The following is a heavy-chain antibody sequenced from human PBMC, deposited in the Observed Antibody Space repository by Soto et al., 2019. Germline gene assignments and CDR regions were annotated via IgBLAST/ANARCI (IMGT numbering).Heavy chain of an antibody. Sequence: ASVKVSCKASGYTFTSYGISWVRQAPGQGLEWMGWISAINGNTNYAQKFQGRVTMTADKSTSTAYMELSSLRSEDTAVYYCARIKEYSSSWYGSFDPWGQGTLVTVSS. V-gene: IGHV1-18*01. CDR1: GYTFTSYG. J-gene: IGHJ5*02. CDR2: ISAINGNT. D-gene: IGHD6-13*01. CDR3: ARIKEYSSSWYGSFDP.